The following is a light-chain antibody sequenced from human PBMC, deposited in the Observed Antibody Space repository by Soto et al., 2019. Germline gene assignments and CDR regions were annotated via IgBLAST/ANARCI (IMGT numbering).Light chain of an antibody. J-gene: IGLJ2*01. CDR1: SSNIGSNT. CDR3: SAWADRLNGPGV. Sequence: QSVLTQPPSASGTPGQRVTISCSGSSSNIGSNTVNWYQQLPGTAPKLLIYSNNQRPSGVPDRFSGPKSGTSASLAISGLQSEDEADYYCSAWADRLNGPGVFGGGTKLTVL. CDR2: SNN. V-gene: IGLV1-44*01.